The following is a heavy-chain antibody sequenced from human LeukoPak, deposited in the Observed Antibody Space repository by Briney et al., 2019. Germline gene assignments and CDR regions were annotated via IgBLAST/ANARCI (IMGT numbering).Heavy chain of an antibody. CDR2: ISSSSIYI. J-gene: IGHJ4*02. Sequence: GGSLRLSCAASGFTFSSYGMNWVRQAPGKGLEWVSSISSSSIYIYYADSVKGRFTISRDNAKNSLYLQMNSLRAEDTAVYYCARAESELPLGYFDYWGQGTLVTVSS. CDR1: GFTFSSYG. CDR3: ARAESELPLGYFDY. D-gene: IGHD1-26*01. V-gene: IGHV3-21*01.